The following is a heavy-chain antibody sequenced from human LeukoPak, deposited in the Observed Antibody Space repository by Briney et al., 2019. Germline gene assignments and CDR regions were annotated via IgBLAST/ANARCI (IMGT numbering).Heavy chain of an antibody. CDR2: IKTDGTYT. D-gene: IGHD6-19*01. Sequence: GGSLRLSCAASGFTFSRYWMHWVRQAPGKGLVWVSRIKTDGTYTSYADSVKGRFTISRDNARNSLYLQMNSLRAEDTAVYWAVAGTTYWGQGTLVTVSS. J-gene: IGHJ4*02. CDR1: GFTFSRYW. V-gene: IGHV3-74*01. CDR3: VAGTTY.